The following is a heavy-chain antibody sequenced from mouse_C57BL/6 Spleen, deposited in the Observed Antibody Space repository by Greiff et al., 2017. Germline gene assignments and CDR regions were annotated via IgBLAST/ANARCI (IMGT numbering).Heavy chain of an antibody. V-gene: IGHV5-17*01. CDR1: GFTFSDYG. CDR2: FSSGSSTI. D-gene: IGHD1-1*01. CDR3: ARLLGYYGSSYYAMDY. J-gene: IGHJ4*01. Sequence: EVQRVESGGGLVKPGGSLKLSCAASGFTFSDYGMHWVRQAPEKGLEWVAYFSSGSSTIYYADTVKGRFTISRDNAKNTLFLHMTSLRSEDTAMSYYARLLGYYGSSYYAMDYWGQGTSVTVSS.